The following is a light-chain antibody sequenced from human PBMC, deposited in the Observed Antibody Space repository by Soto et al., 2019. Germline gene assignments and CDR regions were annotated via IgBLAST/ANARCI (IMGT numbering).Light chain of an antibody. J-gene: IGLJ3*02. CDR2: GNS. CDR1: SSNIGAHYD. Sequence: QSVLTQPPSVSGAPGQRVTISCTGSSSNIGAHYDVHWYQQLPGTAPKLLIYGNSNRPSGVPDRFSGSKSGTSASLAITGLQAEDEADYYCGTWDSSLSAMFGGGTKLTVL. V-gene: IGLV1-40*01. CDR3: GTWDSSLSAM.